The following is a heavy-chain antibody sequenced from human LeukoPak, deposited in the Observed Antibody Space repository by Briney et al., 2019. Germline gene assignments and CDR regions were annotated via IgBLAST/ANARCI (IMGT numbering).Heavy chain of an antibody. CDR1: GFIFTGYY. D-gene: IGHD6-19*01. J-gene: IGHJ4*02. V-gene: IGHV1-2*02. CDR3: AQSSGYSSGWYQYGDDY. Sequence: ASVKVSCKASGFIFTGYYMHWVRQAPGQGLEWMGWINPNSGGTNYAQKFQGRVTMTRDTSISTAYMELSRLRSDDTAVYYCAQSSGYSSGWYQYGDDYWGQGTLVTVSS. CDR2: INPNSGGT.